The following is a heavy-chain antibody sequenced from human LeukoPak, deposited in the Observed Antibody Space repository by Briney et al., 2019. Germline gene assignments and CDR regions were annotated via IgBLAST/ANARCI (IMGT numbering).Heavy chain of an antibody. CDR1: GFTSSSYA. CDR2: ISGSGGST. V-gene: IGHV3-23*01. D-gene: IGHD6-6*01. CDR3: AWSSSFGFDY. J-gene: IGHJ4*02. Sequence: GRSLRLSCAASGFTSSSYAMRWVRQAPGKGLEWVSAISGSGGSTYYADSVKGRFTISRDNSKNPLYLRMNRLRAEDTAVYYCAWSSSFGFDYWGQGTLVTVSS.